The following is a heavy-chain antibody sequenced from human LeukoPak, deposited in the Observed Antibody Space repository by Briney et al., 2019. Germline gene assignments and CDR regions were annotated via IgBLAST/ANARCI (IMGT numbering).Heavy chain of an antibody. CDR1: GGSISSSSYY. CDR2: IYYSGST. CDR3: ARGKIAAAVNWFDP. J-gene: IGHJ5*02. D-gene: IGHD6-13*01. Sequence: SETLSLTCTVSGGSISSSSYYWGWIRQPPGKGLEWIGSIYYSGSTYYNPSLKSRVTISVDTSKNQFSLKLSSVTAADTAVYYCARGKIAAAVNWFDPWGQGTLVTVSS. V-gene: IGHV4-39*07.